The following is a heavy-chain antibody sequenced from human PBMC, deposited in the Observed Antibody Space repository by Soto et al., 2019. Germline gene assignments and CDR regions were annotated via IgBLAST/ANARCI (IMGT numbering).Heavy chain of an antibody. D-gene: IGHD3-10*01. V-gene: IGHV3-13*01. J-gene: IGHJ6*02. CDR1: GFTVSSYD. CDR3: ARARPSARSDGSWGDYYSYGMDV. CDR2: IGTAGDA. Sequence: GGSLRLSCAASGFTVSSYDMHWVRQAPGKGLEWVSVIGTAGDAYYSGSVEGRFTISRENARNSLYLQMNSLRAGDTAVYYCARARPSARSDGSWGDYYSYGMDVWGQGTTVTVSS.